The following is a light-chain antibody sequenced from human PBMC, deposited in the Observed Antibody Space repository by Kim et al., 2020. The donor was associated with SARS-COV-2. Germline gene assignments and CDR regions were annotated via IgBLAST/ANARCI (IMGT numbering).Light chain of an antibody. CDR1: QSVSSSY. CDR2: GAS. Sequence: EIVLTQSPGTLSLSPGERATLSCRASQSVSSSYLAWYQQKPGQAPRLLIYGASSRATGIPDRFSGSGSGIDFTLTISRLEPEDFAVYYCQQYGRTFGQGTKLEI. CDR3: QQYGRT. V-gene: IGKV3-20*01. J-gene: IGKJ2*01.